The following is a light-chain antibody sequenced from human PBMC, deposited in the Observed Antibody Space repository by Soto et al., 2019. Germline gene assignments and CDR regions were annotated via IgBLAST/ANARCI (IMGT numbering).Light chain of an antibody. CDR1: QDISTY. J-gene: IGKJ4*01. V-gene: IGKV1-9*01. Sequence: DIQLTQSPSFLSASVGDRVTLTCRASQDISTYLAWYQQKPGKAPNLLIYVASTLQDGVPSRFSGTGSGTEFTLTITNLQPADFATYYCQQPDSYPLTFGGGTEVEIK. CDR2: VAS. CDR3: QQPDSYPLT.